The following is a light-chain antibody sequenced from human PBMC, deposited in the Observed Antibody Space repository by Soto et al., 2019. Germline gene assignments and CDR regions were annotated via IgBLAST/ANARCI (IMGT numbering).Light chain of an antibody. CDR2: DVS. V-gene: IGLV2-14*03. J-gene: IGLJ3*02. Sequence: QSALTQPASVSGSPGQSITISCTGSSSDVGGYNYVSWYQQHPGKAPKLMIYDVSNRPSGVSNRFSGAKSGNTASLTISGLQTEDEGYYYCSSYASRNTLVFGGGTKLTVL. CDR1: SSDVGGYNY. CDR3: SSYASRNTLV.